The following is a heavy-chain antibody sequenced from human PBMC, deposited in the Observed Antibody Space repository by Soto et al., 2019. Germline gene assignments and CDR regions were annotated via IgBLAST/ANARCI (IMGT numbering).Heavy chain of an antibody. Sequence: PGGSLRLSCAASGFTVSSNYMSWVRQAPGKGLEWVSVIYSGGSTYYADSEKGRFTISRDNSKNTLYLQMNSLRAEDTAVYYCARVANYDSPHFDYWGQGTLVTVSS. CDR3: ARVANYDSPHFDY. V-gene: IGHV3-53*01. J-gene: IGHJ4*02. D-gene: IGHD3-22*01. CDR1: GFTVSSNY. CDR2: IYSGGST.